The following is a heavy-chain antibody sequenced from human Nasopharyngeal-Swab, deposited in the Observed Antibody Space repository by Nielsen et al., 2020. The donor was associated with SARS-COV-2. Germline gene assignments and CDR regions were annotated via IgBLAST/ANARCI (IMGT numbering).Heavy chain of an antibody. CDR1: GFTFSDPT. Sequence: GGSLRLSCAASGFTFSDPTIHWVRQAAGKGLEWVGRVRSKGNNYETAYSASVKGRFIILRDDPTNTAYLQMNSLKTEDTAMYYCTRCGGGCYSGRDYWGQGTLVTVSS. CDR2: VRSKGNNYET. J-gene: IGHJ4*02. V-gene: IGHV3-73*01. D-gene: IGHD2-15*01. CDR3: TRCGGGCYSGRDY.